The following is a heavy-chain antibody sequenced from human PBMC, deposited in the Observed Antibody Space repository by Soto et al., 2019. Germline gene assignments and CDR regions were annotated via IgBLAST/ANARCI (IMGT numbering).Heavy chain of an antibody. V-gene: IGHV1-8*01. Sequence: SVKVSCKASGYSFTNNDVTWVRQATGQGLEWMGWMNPGSGDTGYAQKFQGRVTMTRDISIATAYMELSSLRSDDTAIYYCARIATFGSLNWFDHWGQGTLVTVSS. J-gene: IGHJ5*02. CDR2: MNPGSGDT. CDR3: ARIATFGSLNWFDH. CDR1: GYSFTNND. D-gene: IGHD3-16*01.